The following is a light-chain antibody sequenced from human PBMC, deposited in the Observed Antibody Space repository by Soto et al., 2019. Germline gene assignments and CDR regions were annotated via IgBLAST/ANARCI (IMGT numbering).Light chain of an antibody. Sequence: QSVLTQPPSVSGSPGQSISLSCPGTSSDVGGYNFVSWYQQHPGKAPKLMIYDVNNRPSGVSNRFSGSKSGNTASLTISGLQAEDEADYYCSSYTSSSTYVFGTGTKVTVL. CDR2: DVN. J-gene: IGLJ1*01. CDR3: SSYTSSSTYV. CDR1: SSDVGGYNF. V-gene: IGLV2-14*03.